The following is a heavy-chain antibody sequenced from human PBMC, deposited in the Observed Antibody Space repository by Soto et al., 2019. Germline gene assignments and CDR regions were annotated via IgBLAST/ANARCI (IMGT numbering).Heavy chain of an antibody. J-gene: IGHJ6*02. V-gene: IGHV3-30-3*01. CDR3: VRDRGMITSRAYGMDV. Sequence: QVQLVESGGGVVQPGRSLRLSCAASGFTFSSYAMHWVRQAPGKGLEWVAVISYDGSNKYYADSVKGRFTISRDNSKNTLYLQMNSLRAEDTGVYYCVRDRGMITSRAYGMDVWGQGTTVTVSS. CDR1: GFTFSSYA. CDR2: ISYDGSNK. D-gene: IGHD3-16*01.